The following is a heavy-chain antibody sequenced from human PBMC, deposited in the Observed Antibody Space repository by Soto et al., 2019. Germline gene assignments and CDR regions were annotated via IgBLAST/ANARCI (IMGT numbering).Heavy chain of an antibody. CDR1: GYTFTSCA. D-gene: IGHD6-19*01. J-gene: IGHJ4*02. Sequence: ASVKVSCKASGYTFTSCAISWVRQAPGQGLEWMGWISSYNGNTNYAQKLQGRVTMTTDTSTSTAYMELRSLRSDDTAVYYCARTSRGWSQTFDYWGQGTLVTVSS. V-gene: IGHV1-18*01. CDR3: ARTSRGWSQTFDY. CDR2: ISSYNGNT.